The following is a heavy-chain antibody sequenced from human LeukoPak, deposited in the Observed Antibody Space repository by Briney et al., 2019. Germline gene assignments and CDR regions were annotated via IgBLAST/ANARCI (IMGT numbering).Heavy chain of an antibody. Sequence: ASVKVSCKVSGYTLTELSMHWVRQAPGKGLEWMGGFDPEDGETIYAQKFQGRVTMTEDTSTDTAYMELSNLRSEDTAVYYCATDRGVAAAGTYYYYMDVWGKGTTVTVSS. CDR3: ATDRGVAAAGTYYYYMDV. CDR2: FDPEDGET. V-gene: IGHV1-24*01. D-gene: IGHD6-13*01. CDR1: GYTLTELS. J-gene: IGHJ6*03.